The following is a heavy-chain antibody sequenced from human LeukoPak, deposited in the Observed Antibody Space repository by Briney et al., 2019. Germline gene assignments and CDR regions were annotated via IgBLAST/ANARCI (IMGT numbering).Heavy chain of an antibody. Sequence: SETLSLTCTVSGGSISSYYWSWIRQPAGKGLEWIGRIYTSGSTNYNPSLKSRVTISVDKSKNQFSLKLSSVTAADTAVYYCARGPYAFYYYMDVWGKGTAVTVSS. V-gene: IGHV4-4*07. CDR3: ARGPYAFYYYMDV. CDR2: IYTSGST. CDR1: GGSISSYY. J-gene: IGHJ6*03. D-gene: IGHD3-16*01.